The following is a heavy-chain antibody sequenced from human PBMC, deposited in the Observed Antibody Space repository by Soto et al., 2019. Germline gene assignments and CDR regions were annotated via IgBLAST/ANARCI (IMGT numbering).Heavy chain of an antibody. V-gene: IGHV1-3*01. CDR3: ARDSGGMDV. Sequence: GAGVKVSCKTSCYTFTAYDIYWVRQAPGQRLEWMGWINADNGNTKYSQKFQGRVTITRDTSPSTAYMELSSLRSEDTAVYHCARDSGGMDVWGQGTTVTVSS. CDR1: CYTFTAYD. CDR2: INADNGNT. J-gene: IGHJ6*02.